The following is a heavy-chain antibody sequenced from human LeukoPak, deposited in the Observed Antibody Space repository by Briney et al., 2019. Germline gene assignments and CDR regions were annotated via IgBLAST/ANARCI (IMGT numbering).Heavy chain of an antibody. D-gene: IGHD2-8*01. Sequence: SQTLSLTCVISGDSVSSNSVAWNWIRQSPSRGLEWLGNTYYRSKWYNDYAASVISRITINPDTSKNQFSLQLNSVTPEDTAVYYCARGVSYSFDYWGQGTLVTASS. CDR3: ARGVSYSFDY. V-gene: IGHV6-1*01. CDR1: GDSVSSNSVA. CDR2: TYYRSKWYN. J-gene: IGHJ4*02.